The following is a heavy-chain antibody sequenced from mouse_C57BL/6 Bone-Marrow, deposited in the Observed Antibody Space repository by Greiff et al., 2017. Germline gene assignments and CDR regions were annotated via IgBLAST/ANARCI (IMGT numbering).Heavy chain of an antibody. V-gene: IGHV1-50*01. D-gene: IGHD2-5*01. CDR1: GYTFTSYW. J-gene: IGHJ3*01. Sequence: QVQLQQPGAELVKPGASVKLSCKASGYTFTSYWMQWVKQRPGQGLEWIGEIDPSDSYTNYNQKFKGKATLTVDTSSSTAYMQLSSLTSEDSAVYYCARKAYYSKAWFAYWGQGTLVTVSA. CDR2: IDPSDSYT. CDR3: ARKAYYSKAWFAY.